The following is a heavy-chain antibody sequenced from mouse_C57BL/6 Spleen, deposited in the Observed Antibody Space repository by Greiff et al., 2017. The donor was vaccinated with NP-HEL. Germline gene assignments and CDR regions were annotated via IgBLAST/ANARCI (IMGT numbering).Heavy chain of an antibody. J-gene: IGHJ4*01. CDR1: GYTFTSYW. CDR3: AYYYGSSYYAMDY. D-gene: IGHD1-1*01. CDR2: IDPSDSYT. V-gene: IGHV1-59*01. Sequence: QVQLQQSGAELVRPGTSVKLSCKASGYTFTSYWMHGVKQRPGQGLEWIGVIDPSDSYTNYNQKFKGKATLTVDTSSSTAYMQLSSLTSEDSAVYYCAYYYGSSYYAMDYWGQGTSVTVSS.